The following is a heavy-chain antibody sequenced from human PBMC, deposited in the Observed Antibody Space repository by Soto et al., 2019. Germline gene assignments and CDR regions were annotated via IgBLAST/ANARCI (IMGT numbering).Heavy chain of an antibody. CDR1: GYSFTSYW. Sequence: GESLKISCKGSGYSFTSYWIGWVRQMPGKGLEWMGIIYPGDSDTRYSPSFQGQVTISADKSISTAYLQWSSLKASDTAMYYCARYSGYFYGGSASIDYWCQAPLVTVSS. CDR2: IYPGDSDT. CDR3: ARYSGYFYGGSASIDY. V-gene: IGHV5-51*01. J-gene: IGHJ4*02. D-gene: IGHD3-22*01.